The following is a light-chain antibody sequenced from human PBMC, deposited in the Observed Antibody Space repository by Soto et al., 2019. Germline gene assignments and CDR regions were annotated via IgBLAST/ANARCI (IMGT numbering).Light chain of an antibody. J-gene: IGLJ1*01. CDR1: SSDICGYNY. CDR3: SSYTTSNTRQIV. Sequence: QSVLTQLASVSGSPGQSITISCTGTSSDICGYNYVSWYQQLPGKAPKFLIYDVSNRLSGVSNRFSGSKSGNTASLTISGFQAVDEAYYYCSSYTTSNTRQIVFGTGTKVTV. V-gene: IGLV2-14*01. CDR2: DVS.